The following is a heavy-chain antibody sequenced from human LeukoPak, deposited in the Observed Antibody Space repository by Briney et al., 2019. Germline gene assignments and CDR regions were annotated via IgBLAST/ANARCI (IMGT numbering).Heavy chain of an antibody. CDR3: ARWRRGYYYSSVYPLWIDP. CDR2: IYTSGST. J-gene: IGHJ5*02. Sequence: SQTLSLTCTVSGGSISSGSYYWSWIRQPAGKGLEWIGRIYTSGSTNYNPSLKSRVTISVDTSKNQYSLKLSSVTAAHTAVYDCARWRRGYYYSSVYPLWIDPWGQGTLVTVSS. CDR1: GGSISSGSYY. V-gene: IGHV4-61*02. D-gene: IGHD3-22*01.